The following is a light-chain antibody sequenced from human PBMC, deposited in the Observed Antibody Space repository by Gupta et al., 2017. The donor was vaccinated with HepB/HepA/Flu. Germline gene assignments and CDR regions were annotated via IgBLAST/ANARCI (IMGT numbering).Light chain of an antibody. CDR1: ASNIGGFNL. CDR2: EVT. Sequence: QSTLTQPASVSGSPGQSVTISGTGDASNIGGFNLVSWYQQHPGKAPRLMIYEVTKRPSGVSNRFSGSRSGNTASLTISGLQAEDEADYYCCSYGGSGTFVIFGGGTSLTVL. J-gene: IGLJ2*01. V-gene: IGLV2-23*02. CDR3: CSYGGSGTFVI.